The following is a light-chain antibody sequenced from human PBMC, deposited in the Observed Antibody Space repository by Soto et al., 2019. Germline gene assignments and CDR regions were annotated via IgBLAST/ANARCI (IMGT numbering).Light chain of an antibody. J-gene: IGKJ4*01. V-gene: IGKV3-20*01. CDR1: QYISSTS. CDR3: QQYGSSRLT. CDR2: GAS. Sequence: EIVMTQSPATLSLSPGESATLSCRARQYISSTSLALYQQKPGQAPRLLIYGASSRATGIPDRFSGSGSGTDFTLTISRLEPEDFAVYYCQQYGSSRLTFGGGTKVDIK.